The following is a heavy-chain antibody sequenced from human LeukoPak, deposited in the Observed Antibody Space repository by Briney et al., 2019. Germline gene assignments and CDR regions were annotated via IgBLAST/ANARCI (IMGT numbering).Heavy chain of an antibody. D-gene: IGHD3-10*01. CDR2: IKQDGSEK. CDR3: ARHLYYYGSGFDY. Sequence: GGSLRLSCAASGFTFSSYWMSWVRQAPGKGLEWVANIKQDGSEKYYVDSVKGRFTISRDNAKNSLYLQMNSLRAEDTAVYYCARHLYYYGSGFDYWGQGTLVTVSS. J-gene: IGHJ4*02. CDR1: GFTFSSYW. V-gene: IGHV3-7*01.